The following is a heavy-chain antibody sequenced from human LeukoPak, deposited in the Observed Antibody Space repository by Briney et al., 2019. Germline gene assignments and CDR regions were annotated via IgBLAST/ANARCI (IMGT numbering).Heavy chain of an antibody. J-gene: IGHJ5*02. V-gene: IGHV1-18*01. D-gene: IGHD3-9*01. CDR3: ASSRSYDWDNWFDP. Sequence: ASVKVSCKASGYTFTSYGISWVRQAPGQGLEWMGWISAYNGNTNYAQKLQGRVTMTTDTSTSTAYMELRSLRSGDTAVYYCASSRSYDWDNWFDPWGQGTLVTVSS. CDR1: GYTFTSYG. CDR2: ISAYNGNT.